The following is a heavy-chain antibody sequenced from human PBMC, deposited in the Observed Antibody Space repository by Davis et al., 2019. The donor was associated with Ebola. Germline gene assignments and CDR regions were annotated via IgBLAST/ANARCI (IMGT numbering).Heavy chain of an antibody. CDR3: AKGGSGWPSDYSYGLGV. CDR2: HGTSGDT. V-gene: IGHV3-23*01. CDR1: GFIFRSYV. Sequence: GESLKISCAASGFIFRSYVMSWVRQAPGKGLEWVSTHGTSGDTYYADSVKGRFTISRDNSKNTLYLQMNSLRVDDTAVYYCAKGGSGWPSDYSYGLGVWGKGTTVTVSS. D-gene: IGHD6-19*01. J-gene: IGHJ6*04.